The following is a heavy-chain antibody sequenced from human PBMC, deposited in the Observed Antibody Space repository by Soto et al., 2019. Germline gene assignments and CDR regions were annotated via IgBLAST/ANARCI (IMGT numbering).Heavy chain of an antibody. Sequence: HPGGSLRLSCSASGFTFSSYAMHWVRQAPGKGLEYVSAISSNGGSTYYADSVKGRFTISRDNSKNTLYLQMSSLRAEDTAVYYCVKDGVTDTAMVRDNYYYYGMDVWGQGTTVTVSS. V-gene: IGHV3-64D*06. CDR1: GFTFSSYA. D-gene: IGHD5-18*01. CDR3: VKDGVTDTAMVRDNYYYYGMDV. J-gene: IGHJ6*02. CDR2: ISSNGGST.